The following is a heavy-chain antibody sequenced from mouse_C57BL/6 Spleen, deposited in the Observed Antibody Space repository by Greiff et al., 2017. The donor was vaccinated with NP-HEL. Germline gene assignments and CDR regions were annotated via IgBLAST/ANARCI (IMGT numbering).Heavy chain of an antibody. CDR2: IYPGDGDT. CDR3: ARGPLYGSNAMDY. V-gene: IGHV1-80*01. J-gene: IGHJ4*01. CDR1: GYAFSSYW. Sequence: QVQLKQSGAELVKPGASVKISCKASGYAFSSYWMNWVKQRPGKGLEWIGQIYPGDGDTNYNGKFKGKATLTADKSSSTAYMQLSSLTSEDSAVYFLARGPLYGSNAMDYWGQGTSVTVAS. D-gene: IGHD1-1*01.